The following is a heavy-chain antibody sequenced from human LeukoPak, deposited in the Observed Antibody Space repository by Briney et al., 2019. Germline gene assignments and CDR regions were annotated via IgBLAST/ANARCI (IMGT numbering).Heavy chain of an antibody. D-gene: IGHD3-10*01. CDR2: ISPYNNNS. CDR1: GYTFTSYG. J-gene: IGHJ5*02. V-gene: IGHV1-18*01. CDR3: ARGYKGTFDP. Sequence: GASVKVSCKASGYTFTSYGITWVRQAPGQGLEWMGWISPYNNNSDHALKLQGRVTMTTDTSTSTVYVELRSLRSDDTAVYYCARGYKGTFDPWGQGTLVTVSS.